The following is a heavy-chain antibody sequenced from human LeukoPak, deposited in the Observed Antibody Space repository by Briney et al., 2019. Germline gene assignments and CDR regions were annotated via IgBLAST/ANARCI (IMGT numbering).Heavy chain of an antibody. CDR3: ARVARKGSIVDY. CDR1: GGSISSGSYY. Sequence: SETLSLTCTVSGGSISSGSYYWSWLPQPAGKGLKWIGRIYTSTSNNYNPSLQSPVTISIDKSQNQFTLTPSSATAAATADYSCARVARKGSIVDYWGPGTLVTVSS. CDR2: IYTSTSN. D-gene: IGHD6-6*01. J-gene: IGHJ4*02. V-gene: IGHV4-61*02.